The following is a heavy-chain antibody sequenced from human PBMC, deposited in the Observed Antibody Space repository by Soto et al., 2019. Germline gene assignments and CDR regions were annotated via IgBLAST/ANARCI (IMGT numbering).Heavy chain of an antibody. V-gene: IGHV3-23*01. CDR2: TNNSGGGT. CDR3: AKDLYTTVFNFDY. Sequence: EVQLLESGGGLVQPGGSLRLSCTASGFHFSTYAMSWVRQAPGKGLEWVSTTNNSGGGTYSPDSMKVRFTISRDNSKPTVYLQINSLGAEDTAIYYCAKDLYTTVFNFDYWGQGTLVTVSS. CDR1: GFHFSTYA. J-gene: IGHJ4*02. D-gene: IGHD2-2*02.